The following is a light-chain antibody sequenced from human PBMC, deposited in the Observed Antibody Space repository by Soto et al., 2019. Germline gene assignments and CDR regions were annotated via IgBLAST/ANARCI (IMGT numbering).Light chain of an antibody. CDR3: QQYNNWPPLF. CDR1: QSVSTN. CDR2: GAS. Sequence: EIVLTQSPATLSVSPGERATLSCSASQSVSTNLAWYLQKPGQAPRLLIYGASTRAAGIPARFSGSGSGTEFTLTISSLQSEDFAVYYCQQYNNWPPLFFGGGTKVEIK. V-gene: IGKV3-15*01. J-gene: IGKJ4*01.